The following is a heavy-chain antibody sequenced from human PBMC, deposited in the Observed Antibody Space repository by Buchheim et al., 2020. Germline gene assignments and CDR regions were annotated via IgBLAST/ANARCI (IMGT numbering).Heavy chain of an antibody. Sequence: QVQLVQSGAEVKKPGASVKVSCKASGYTFTSYDINWVRQATGQGLEWMGWMNPNSGNTGYAQKFQGRVTMPRNTPISTAYMELSSLRSEDTAVYYCARVRYYYGSGSYYAAWPGAFDIWGQGT. CDR3: ARVRYYYGSGSYYAAWPGAFDI. CDR1: GYTFTSYD. D-gene: IGHD3-10*01. V-gene: IGHV1-8*01. J-gene: IGHJ3*02. CDR2: MNPNSGNT.